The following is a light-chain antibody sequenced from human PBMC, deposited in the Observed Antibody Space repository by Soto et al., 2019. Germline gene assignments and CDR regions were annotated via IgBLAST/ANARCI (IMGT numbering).Light chain of an antibody. CDR2: GAS. V-gene: IGKV3-15*01. CDR3: QQYNEWPPLT. Sequence: EIVMTQSPATLSVSPGESSTLSCSASQSVRSNLAWYQQKPGQAPRLVIYGASTRATGFPARFSGSGSETEFTLTINSLQSDDLAIYYCQQYNEWPPLTFGGGTKVDIK. J-gene: IGKJ4*01. CDR1: QSVRSN.